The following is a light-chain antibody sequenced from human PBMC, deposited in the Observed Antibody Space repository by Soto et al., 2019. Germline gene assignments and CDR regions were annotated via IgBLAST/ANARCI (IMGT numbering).Light chain of an antibody. CDR1: SSDVGGYNY. Sequence: QSVLTQPAPVSGSPGQSITISCTGTSSDVGGYNYVSWYQHHPGKAPRLMIYASSNRPSGVSHRFSGSRSGNTASLTISGLQAEDEADYYCSSYTSGSTLYVFGTGTKLTVL. V-gene: IGLV2-14*01. CDR2: ASS. J-gene: IGLJ1*01. CDR3: SSYTSGSTLYV.